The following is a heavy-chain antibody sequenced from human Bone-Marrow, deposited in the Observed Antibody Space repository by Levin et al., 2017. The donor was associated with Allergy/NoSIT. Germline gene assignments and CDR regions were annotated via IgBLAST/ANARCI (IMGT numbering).Heavy chain of an antibody. J-gene: IGHJ4*02. CDR2: FDPEDGET. D-gene: IGHD3-22*01. CDR1: GYTLTELS. CDR3: ATDGHYYDSSGYSN. Sequence: ASVKVSCKVSGYTLTELSMHWVRQAPGKGLEWMGGFDPEDGETIYAQKFQGRVTMTEDTSTDTAYMELSSLRSEDTAVYYCATDGHYYDSSGYSNWGQGTLVTVSS. V-gene: IGHV1-24*01.